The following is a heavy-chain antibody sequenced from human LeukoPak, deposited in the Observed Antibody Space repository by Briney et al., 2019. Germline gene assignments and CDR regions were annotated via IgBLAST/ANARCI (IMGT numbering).Heavy chain of an antibody. D-gene: IGHD3-22*01. Sequence: ASVKVSCKASGYTFTSYDINWVRQATGQGLEWMGWMNPNSGNTGYAQKFQGRVTMTRNTSISTAYMELSSLRSEDTAVYYCARVAPYDSSGYYLLEDYWGQGTLVTVSS. J-gene: IGHJ4*02. CDR2: MNPNSGNT. V-gene: IGHV1-8*01. CDR1: GYTFTSYD. CDR3: ARVAPYDSSGYYLLEDY.